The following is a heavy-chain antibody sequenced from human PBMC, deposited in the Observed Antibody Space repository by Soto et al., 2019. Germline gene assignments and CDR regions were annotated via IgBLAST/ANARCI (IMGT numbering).Heavy chain of an antibody. CDR3: ARHEQFYYYYYGMDV. V-gene: IGHV5-51*01. CDR2: INPGDSDI. Sequence: GESLKISCKASGYSFTTYWIAWVRQMPGKGLEWMGIINPGDSDIRYSPSFQGQVTISADNSISTAYLQWSSLRASDTAMYYCARHEQFYYYYYGMDVWGQGTAVTVS. CDR1: GYSFTTYW. J-gene: IGHJ6*02. D-gene: IGHD4-4*01.